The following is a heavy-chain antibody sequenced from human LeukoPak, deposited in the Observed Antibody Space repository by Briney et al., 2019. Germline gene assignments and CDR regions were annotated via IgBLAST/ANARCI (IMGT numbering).Heavy chain of an antibody. V-gene: IGHV4-61*08. D-gene: IGHD5-18*01. J-gene: IGHJ4*02. Sequence: PSETLSLTCTVSGGSISSGGYYWSWIRQHPGKGLEWIGYIYYSGSTNYNPSLKSRVTISVDTSKNQFSLKLSSVTAADTAVYYCARDRGNTAMLDYWGQGTLVTVSS. CDR3: ARDRGNTAMLDY. CDR2: IYYSGST. CDR1: GGSISSGGYY.